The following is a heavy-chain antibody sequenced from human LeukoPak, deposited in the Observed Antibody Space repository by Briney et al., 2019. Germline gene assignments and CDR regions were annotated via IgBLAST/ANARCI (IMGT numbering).Heavy chain of an antibody. CDR3: ARGDTLPGGLDP. V-gene: IGHV3-23*01. J-gene: IGHJ5*02. D-gene: IGHD1-26*01. Sequence: GGSLRLSCAASRFTFSSYGMSWVRQAPGKGLEWVSGISSSGGSTYYADSVKGRFTISRDNAKNTLYLQMNSLRAEDTAVYYCARGDTLPGGLDPWGQGTLVTVSS. CDR1: RFTFSSYG. CDR2: ISSSGGST.